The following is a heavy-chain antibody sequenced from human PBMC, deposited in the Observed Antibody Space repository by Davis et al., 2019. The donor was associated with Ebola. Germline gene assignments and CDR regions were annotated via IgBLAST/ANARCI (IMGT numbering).Heavy chain of an antibody. J-gene: IGHJ3*02. Sequence: GESLKISCAASGFTFSSYAMSWVRQAPGKGLEWVSAISGSGGSTYYADSVKGRFTISRDNSKNTLYLQMNSLRAEDTAVYYCAKLPGIVVVPAAKGTNAFDIWGQGTMVTVSS. CDR3: AKLPGIVVVPAAKGTNAFDI. CDR1: GFTFSSYA. CDR2: ISGSGGST. V-gene: IGHV3-23*01. D-gene: IGHD2-2*01.